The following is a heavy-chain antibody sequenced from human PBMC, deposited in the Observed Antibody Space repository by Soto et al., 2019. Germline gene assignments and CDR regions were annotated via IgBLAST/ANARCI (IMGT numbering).Heavy chain of an antibody. Sequence: GGSLRLSCAASRFTFSSYAMRWVRQAPGTGLEWVSAISGSGGSTYYADSVKGRFTISRDNSKNTLYLQMNSLRSEDTAVYYCAKLLDCTNGVCYSNYYYYYGMDVWGQGTTVTVSS. CDR1: RFTFSSYA. CDR2: ISGSGGST. V-gene: IGHV3-23*01. J-gene: IGHJ6*02. CDR3: AKLLDCTNGVCYSNYYYYYGMDV. D-gene: IGHD2-8*01.